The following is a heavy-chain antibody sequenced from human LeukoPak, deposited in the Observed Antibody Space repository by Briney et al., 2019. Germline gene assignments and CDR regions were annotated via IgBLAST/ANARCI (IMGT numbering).Heavy chain of an antibody. CDR3: ARGVPGAYGGGAFDI. CDR1: GFXVSSSY. J-gene: IGHJ3*02. D-gene: IGHD4-23*01. CDR2: IYSGGRT. Sequence: GGSLRLSCAASGFXVSSSYMTWVRQAPGKGLEWVSVIYSGGRTYYADSVKGRFSISRDNSKNTLYLQMNSLRAEDTAVYYCARGVPGAYGGGAFDIWGQGTRVTVSS. V-gene: IGHV3-66*01.